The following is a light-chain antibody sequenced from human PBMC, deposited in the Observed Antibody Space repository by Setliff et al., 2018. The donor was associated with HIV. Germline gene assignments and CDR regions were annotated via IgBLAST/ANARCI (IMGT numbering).Light chain of an antibody. V-gene: IGLV2-23*01. CDR2: DDN. CDR3: CSYAGVSTMV. J-gene: IGLJ3*02. CDR1: RSDVGGFNL. Sequence: LTQPASVSGSPGQAIIISCTGTRSDVGGFNLVSWYQQHPGKAPKLILYDDNKRPSGVSNRLSGSKSGNTASLTISGLQAEDEADYYCCSYAGVSTMVFGGGTKVTVL.